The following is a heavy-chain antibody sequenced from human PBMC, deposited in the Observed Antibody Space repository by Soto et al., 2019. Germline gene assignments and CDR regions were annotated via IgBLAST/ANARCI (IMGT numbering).Heavy chain of an antibody. CDR1: GGSASSGSYY. Sequence: PSETLSLTCTVYGGSASSGSYYWTWIRQPPGKGLEWIGYIYYSGSTNYNPSLKSRVTISIDTSKNQFSLRLSSVTAADTAVYYCARWNYDTSGRRFDYWGQGTLVTVSS. CDR3: ARWNYDTSGRRFDY. CDR2: IYYSGST. V-gene: IGHV4-61*01. D-gene: IGHD3-22*01. J-gene: IGHJ4*02.